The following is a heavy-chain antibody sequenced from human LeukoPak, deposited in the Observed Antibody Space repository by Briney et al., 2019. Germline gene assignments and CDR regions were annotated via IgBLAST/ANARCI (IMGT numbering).Heavy chain of an antibody. CDR1: GFTFSSYA. Sequence: GGSLRLSCAASGFTFSSYAMHWGRQAPGKGLERVAVISYDGSIKYYADSVKGRFTISRDNSKNTLYLQMNSLKAEETAVYNCARDRVVGDREKCFDYWGQGTLVTVSS. J-gene: IGHJ4*02. CDR3: ARDRVVGDREKCFDY. CDR2: ISYDGSIK. D-gene: IGHD2-15*01. V-gene: IGHV3-30*01.